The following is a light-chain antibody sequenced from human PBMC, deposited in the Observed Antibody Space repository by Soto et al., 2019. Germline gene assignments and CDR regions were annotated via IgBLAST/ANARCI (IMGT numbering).Light chain of an antibody. CDR1: QPISRN. CDR2: GAS. Sequence: EIVMTQSPDNLSVSLGQGATLSCRASQPISRNLAWYQQKPGQAPRLPIYGASTRATGIPARFSGSGSGTEFTLTISSLQSEDFAVYYCQQYNNWPLTFGGGTKVDIK. V-gene: IGKV3-15*01. J-gene: IGKJ4*01. CDR3: QQYNNWPLT.